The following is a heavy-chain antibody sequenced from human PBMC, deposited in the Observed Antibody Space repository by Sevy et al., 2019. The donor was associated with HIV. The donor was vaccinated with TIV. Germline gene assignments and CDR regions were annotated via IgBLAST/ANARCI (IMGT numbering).Heavy chain of an antibody. CDR3: ATSGGET. V-gene: IGHV3-7*01. Sequence: GGSLRLSCAASGFTFSSYWMNWIRQAPEKGLEWVANIKQDGSEKYYVDSVKGRFTISRDNAKNSLYLEMNTLRAEDTAVYYCATSGGETWGQGTLVTVSS. D-gene: IGHD3-16*01. CDR1: GFTFSSYW. J-gene: IGHJ5*02. CDR2: IKQDGSEK.